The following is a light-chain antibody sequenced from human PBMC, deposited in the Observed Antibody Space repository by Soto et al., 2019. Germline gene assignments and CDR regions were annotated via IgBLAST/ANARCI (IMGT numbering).Light chain of an antibody. V-gene: IGKV1-39*01. J-gene: IGKJ1*01. Sequence: DVQMTHSPSSLSASVGDRVTITCRASQSIVTYLNWYLQKPGKAPKLLIYAASNLQSGVPSRFSGRGSGTDFTLTISSLQPEYFATYLCKQSYSPPPRTFGQGNKVEI. CDR3: KQSYSPPPRT. CDR1: QSIVTY. CDR2: AAS.